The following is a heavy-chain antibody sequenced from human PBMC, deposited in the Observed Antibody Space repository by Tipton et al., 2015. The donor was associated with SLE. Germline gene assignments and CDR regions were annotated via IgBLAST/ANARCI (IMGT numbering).Heavy chain of an antibody. D-gene: IGHD6-19*01. V-gene: IGHV4-39*07. CDR2: IYYSGST. Sequence: TLSLTCTISGGSISSYYWGWIRQPPGKGLEWIGNIYYSGSTYYNPSLKSRVTISVDTSKNQFSLKLSSVTAADTAVYYCARGRRYSSGYDYWGQGTLVTVSS. CDR3: ARGRRYSSGYDY. CDR1: GGSISSYY. J-gene: IGHJ4*02.